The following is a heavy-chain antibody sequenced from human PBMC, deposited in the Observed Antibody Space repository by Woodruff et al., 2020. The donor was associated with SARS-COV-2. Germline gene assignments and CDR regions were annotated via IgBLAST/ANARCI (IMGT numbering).Heavy chain of an antibody. Sequence: DPSDSYTNYSPSLQGHVTISADKSISTAYLQWSSLKASDTAMYYCARLLVTTVVTGIVDYWGQGTLVTVSS. V-gene: IGHV5-10-1*01. D-gene: IGHD4-17*01. J-gene: IGHJ4*02. CDR2: DPSDSYT. CDR3: ARLLVTTVVTGIVDY.